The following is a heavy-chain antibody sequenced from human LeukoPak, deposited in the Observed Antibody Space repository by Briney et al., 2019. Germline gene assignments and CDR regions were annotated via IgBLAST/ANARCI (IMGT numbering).Heavy chain of an antibody. J-gene: IGHJ5*02. CDR1: GFIFNNYG. Sequence: LPGGSLRLSCAASGFIFNNYGLIWVRQAPGKGLQWVSAISNDGGGITYADFVKGRFTISRDNSKNTLFLQMNSLRAEDTALYYSAKGGSGYFLDLWGQGTLVTVSS. CDR2: ISNDGGGI. D-gene: IGHD5-12*01. CDR3: AKGGSGYFLDL. V-gene: IGHV3-23*01.